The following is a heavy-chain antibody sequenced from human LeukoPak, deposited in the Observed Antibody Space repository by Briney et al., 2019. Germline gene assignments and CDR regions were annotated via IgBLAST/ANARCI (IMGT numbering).Heavy chain of an antibody. V-gene: IGHV3-21*01. CDR1: GFTFSSYS. CDR3: ARDQFLAGSFDY. Sequence: GGSLRLSCAASGFTFSSYSMNWVRQAPGKGLEWVSSISSSSSYIYYADSVKGRFTISRDNAKNSLYLQMNSLRAEDTAVYYCARDQFLAGSFDYWGQGTLVTVSS. D-gene: IGHD6-25*01. J-gene: IGHJ4*02. CDR2: ISSSSSYI.